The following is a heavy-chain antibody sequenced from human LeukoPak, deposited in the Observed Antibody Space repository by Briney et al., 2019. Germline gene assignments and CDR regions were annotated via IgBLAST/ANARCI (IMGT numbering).Heavy chain of an antibody. CDR3: ARSRQQPVGWTSYYFDY. CDR2: IIPIFGSA. V-gene: IGHV1-69*13. D-gene: IGHD6-13*01. Sequence: SVKVSCKASGYTFTGYYMHWVRQAPGQGLEWMGGIIPIFGSANYAQKFQGRVTITADESTSTAYMELSSLRSEDTAVYYCARSRQQPVGWTSYYFDYWGQGTLVTVSS. J-gene: IGHJ4*02. CDR1: GYTFTGYY.